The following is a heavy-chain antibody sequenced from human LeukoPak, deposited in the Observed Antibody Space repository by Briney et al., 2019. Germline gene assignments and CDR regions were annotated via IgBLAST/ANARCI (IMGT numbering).Heavy chain of an antibody. V-gene: IGHV3-48*01. CDR3: ASRTGTLNWFDP. Sequence: PGGSLRLSCAASGFTFSSYSMNWVRQAPGKGLEWVSYISSSSSSTIYYADSVKGRFTISRDNAKNSLYLQMNSLRAEDTAVYYCASRTGTLNWFDPWGQGTLVTVSS. J-gene: IGHJ5*02. CDR2: ISSSSSSTI. CDR1: GFTFSSYS. D-gene: IGHD1-7*01.